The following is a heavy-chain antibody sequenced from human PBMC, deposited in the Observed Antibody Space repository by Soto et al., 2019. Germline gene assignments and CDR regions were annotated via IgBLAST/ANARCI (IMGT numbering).Heavy chain of an antibody. CDR3: ASPGVVPAAKDYYYGMDV. CDR1: GGSFSGYY. Sequence: SETLSLTCAVYGGSFSGYYWSWIRQPPGKGLEWIGEINHSGSTNYNPSLKSQVPISVDTSKNQFSLKLSSVTAADPAVYYCASPGVVPAAKDYYYGMDVWGQGTTVTVSS. J-gene: IGHJ6*02. D-gene: IGHD2-2*01. CDR2: INHSGST. V-gene: IGHV4-34*01.